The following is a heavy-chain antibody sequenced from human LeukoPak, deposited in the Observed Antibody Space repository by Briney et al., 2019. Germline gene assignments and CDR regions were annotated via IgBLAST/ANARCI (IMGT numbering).Heavy chain of an antibody. Sequence: PSETLSLTCAVYGGSFSGYYWSWIRQPPGKGLEWIGEINHSGSTNYNPSLKSRVTISVDTSKNQFSLKLSSVTAADTAVYYCARRISHWFDPWDQGTLVTVSS. J-gene: IGHJ5*02. CDR3: ARRISHWFDP. CDR2: INHSGST. CDR1: GGSFSGYY. V-gene: IGHV4-34*01.